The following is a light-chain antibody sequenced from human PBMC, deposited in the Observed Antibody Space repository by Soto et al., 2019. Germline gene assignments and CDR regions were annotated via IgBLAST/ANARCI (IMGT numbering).Light chain of an antibody. Sequence: DIVMTQSPDSLAVSLGERATINCKSSQSVFYSSNNNNYLAWYQQKPGQPPKLVIYWASTRESGVTDRFSGSGSGTDFTLTVSSLQAEDVAVYYCQQYYTTPITFGQGTRLEIK. CDR3: QQYYTTPIT. V-gene: IGKV4-1*01. CDR2: WAS. J-gene: IGKJ5*01. CDR1: QSVFYSSNNNNY.